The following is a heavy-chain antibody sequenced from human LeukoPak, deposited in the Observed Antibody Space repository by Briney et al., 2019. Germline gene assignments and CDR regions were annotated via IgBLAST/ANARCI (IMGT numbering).Heavy chain of an antibody. J-gene: IGHJ4*02. CDR2: IYYSGST. V-gene: IGHV4-59*01. CDR3: ARGAIYCSGGSCYPPYFDY. Sequence: SETLSLTCTVSGGSISSYYWSWIRQPPGKGLEWIGYIYYSGSTNYNPSLKSRVTTSVDTSKNQFSLKLSSVTAADTAVYYCARGAIYCSGGSCYPPYFDYWGQGTLVTVSS. CDR1: GGSISSYY. D-gene: IGHD2-15*01.